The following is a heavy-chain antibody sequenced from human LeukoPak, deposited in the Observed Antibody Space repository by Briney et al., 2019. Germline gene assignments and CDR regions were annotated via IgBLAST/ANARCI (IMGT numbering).Heavy chain of an antibody. CDR2: IKQDGSEK. CDR3: ARVASGIAAAGSFDY. J-gene: IGHJ4*02. D-gene: IGHD6-13*01. CDR1: GFTFSSYW. Sequence: PGGSLRLSCAASGFTFSSYWMSWVRQAPGKGLEWVANIKQDGSEKYYVDSVKGRFTISRDNAKNSLYLQMNSLRAEDTAVYYCARVASGIAAAGSFDYWGQGTLVTVSS. V-gene: IGHV3-7*01.